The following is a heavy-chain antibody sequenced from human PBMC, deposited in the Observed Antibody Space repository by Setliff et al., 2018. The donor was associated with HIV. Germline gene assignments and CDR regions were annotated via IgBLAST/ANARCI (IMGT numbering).Heavy chain of an antibody. CDR2: INPAGNPT. J-gene: IGHJ6*02. Sequence: ASVKVSCKASGYTFTSDYIHWVRQAPGQGLEWMGIINPAGNPTSYAQKFQGRVTMTRDTSISTAYMELSRLRSDDTAVYYCARRSGYSYGSYYYYSMDVWGQGTTVTVSS. D-gene: IGHD5-18*01. CDR1: GYTFTSDY. CDR3: ARRSGYSYGSYYYYSMDV. V-gene: IGHV1-2*02.